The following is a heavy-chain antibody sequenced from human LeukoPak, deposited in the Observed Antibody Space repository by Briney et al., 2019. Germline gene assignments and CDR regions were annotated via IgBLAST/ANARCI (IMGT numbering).Heavy chain of an antibody. Sequence: SETLSLTCTVSGGSISSSSYYWGWIRQPPGKGLEWIGSIYYSGSTYYNPSLKSRVTISVDTSKNQFSLKLSSVTAADTAVYYCARIWFGELLGVFDYWGQGTLVTVSS. CDR1: GGSISSSSYY. J-gene: IGHJ4*02. D-gene: IGHD3-10*01. CDR2: IYYSGST. V-gene: IGHV4-39*07. CDR3: ARIWFGELLGVFDY.